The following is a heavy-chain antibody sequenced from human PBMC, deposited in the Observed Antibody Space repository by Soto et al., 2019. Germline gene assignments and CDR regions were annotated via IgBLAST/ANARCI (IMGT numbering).Heavy chain of an antibody. CDR3: ARYRDYYGSGSLILGYFYYYGMDV. CDR2: IYYSGST. V-gene: IGHV4-31*03. CDR1: GGSISSGGYY. J-gene: IGHJ6*02. Sequence: PSETLSLTCTVSGGSISSGGYYWSWIRQHPGKGLEWIGYIYYSGSTYYNPSLKSRVTISVDTSKNQFSLKLSSVTAADTAVYYCARYRDYYGSGSLILGYFYYYGMDVWGQGTTVTVSS. D-gene: IGHD3-10*01.